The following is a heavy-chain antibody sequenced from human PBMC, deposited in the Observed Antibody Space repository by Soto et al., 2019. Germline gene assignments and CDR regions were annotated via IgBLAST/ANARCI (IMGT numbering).Heavy chain of an antibody. Sequence: VQLLESGGGLVQPGGSLRLSCAASGFIFSNYAMTWVRQAPGKGLERVSTISGSGGTTYYTDSVKGRFTISRDNSKVTLYLQMDSLTVEDTAVYYCAKSPLRTTIGFDSWGQGTLVTVSS. D-gene: IGHD5-12*01. J-gene: IGHJ4*02. CDR3: AKSPLRTTIGFDS. V-gene: IGHV3-23*01. CDR1: GFIFSNYA. CDR2: ISGSGGTT.